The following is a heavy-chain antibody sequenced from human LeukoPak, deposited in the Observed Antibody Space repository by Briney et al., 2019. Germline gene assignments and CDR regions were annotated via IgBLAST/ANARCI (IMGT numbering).Heavy chain of an antibody. J-gene: IGHJ4*02. D-gene: IGHD4-17*01. CDR1: GGTFSSYA. CDR2: INPSGGST. V-gene: IGHV1-46*01. Sequence: ASVKVSCKASGGTFSSYAISWVRQAPGQGLEWMGIINPSGGSTSYAQKFQGRVTMTRDTSTSTVYMELSSLRSEDTAVYYCARNDYGDLNYWGQGTLVTVSS. CDR3: ARNDYGDLNY.